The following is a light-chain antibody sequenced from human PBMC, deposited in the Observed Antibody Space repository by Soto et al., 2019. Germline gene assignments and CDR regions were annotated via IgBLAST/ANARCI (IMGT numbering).Light chain of an antibody. CDR3: QQYNSYPWT. CDR2: EAS. V-gene: IGKV1-27*01. CDR1: QGIRHY. Sequence: DIQMTQYPSSLSASVGDRVTITCRASQGIRHYLAWYQQKPGKVPKLLIYEASNLQSGVPSRFRGGGSGTEFTLTISSLQPDDFATYYCQQYNSYPWTFGQGTKVDI. J-gene: IGKJ1*01.